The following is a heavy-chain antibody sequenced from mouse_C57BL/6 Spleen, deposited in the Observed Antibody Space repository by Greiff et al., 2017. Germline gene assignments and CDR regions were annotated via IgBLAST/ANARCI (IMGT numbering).Heavy chain of an antibody. D-gene: IGHD1-1*01. Sequence: VQLQQSGAELVRPGSSVKLSCKASGYTFTSYWMHWVKQRPIQGLEWIGNIDPSDSETHYNQKFKDKATLTVDKSSSTAYMQLSSLTSEDSAVYYCARHYGSSLWYFDVWGTGTTVTVSS. V-gene: IGHV1-52*01. CDR2: IDPSDSET. CDR1: GYTFTSYW. J-gene: IGHJ1*03. CDR3: ARHYGSSLWYFDV.